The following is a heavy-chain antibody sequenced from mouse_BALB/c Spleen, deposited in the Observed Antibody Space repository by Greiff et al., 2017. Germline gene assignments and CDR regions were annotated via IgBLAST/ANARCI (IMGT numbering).Heavy chain of an antibody. CDR1: GFSLTDYG. CDR3: AKQLYGNYEGYFDV. CDR2: IWGGGST. V-gene: IGHV2-6-5*01. J-gene: IGHJ1*01. Sequence: VQGVESGPGLVAPSQSLSITCTVSGFSLTDYGVSWIRQPPGKGLEWLGVIWGGGSTYYNSALKSRLSISKDNSKSQVFLKMNSLQTDDTAMYYCAKQLYGNYEGYFDVWGAGTTVTVSS. D-gene: IGHD2-1*01.